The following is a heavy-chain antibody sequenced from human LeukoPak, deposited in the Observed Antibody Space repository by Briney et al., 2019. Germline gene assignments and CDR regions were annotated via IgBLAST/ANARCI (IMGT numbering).Heavy chain of an antibody. Sequence: VASVKVSCKASGYTFTGYYMHWVRQAPGQGLEWMGWINPSSGGTNYAQKFQGRVTMTRDTSISTAYMELSRLRSDDTAVYYCARDPIGYDSSGYLNWFDPWGQGTLVTVSS. CDR3: ARDPIGYDSSGYLNWFDP. D-gene: IGHD3-22*01. V-gene: IGHV1-2*02. CDR1: GYTFTGYY. CDR2: INPSSGGT. J-gene: IGHJ5*02.